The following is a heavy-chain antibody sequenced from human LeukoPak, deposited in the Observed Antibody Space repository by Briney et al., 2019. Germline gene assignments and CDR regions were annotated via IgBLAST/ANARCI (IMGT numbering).Heavy chain of an antibody. CDR3: ARDGSNSRNHAFDI. J-gene: IGHJ3*02. D-gene: IGHD4-23*01. V-gene: IGHV3-11*04. CDR2: ISSSGSTI. CDR1: GFTFSDYY. Sequence: PGGSLRLSCAASGFTFSDYYMSWIRQAPGKGLEWVSYISSSGSTIYYADSVKGRFTISRDNAKNSLYLQMNSLRAEDTAVYYCARDGSNSRNHAFDIWGQGTMVTVSS.